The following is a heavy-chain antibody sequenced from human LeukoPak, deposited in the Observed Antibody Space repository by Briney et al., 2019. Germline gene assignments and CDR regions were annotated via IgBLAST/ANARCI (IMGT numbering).Heavy chain of an antibody. V-gene: IGHV1-69-2*01. D-gene: IGHD6-19*01. CDR1: GYTLTDYY. J-gene: IGHJ4*02. CDR2: VDPEDGKT. CDR3: ASAVAGAIDY. Sequence: ATVKISCKTSGYTLTDYYIHWVQQAPGKGLEWMGRVDPEDGKTSFAGKFQGRVTINADTSADTAYMELRNLTSEDTAICYCASAVAGAIDYWGQGTLVTVSS.